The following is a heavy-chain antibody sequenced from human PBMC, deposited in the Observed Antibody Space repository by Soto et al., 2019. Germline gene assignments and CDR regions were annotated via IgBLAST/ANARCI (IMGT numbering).Heavy chain of an antibody. CDR3: ARVKYSTAWTGH. CDR1: GFTFSTYS. Sequence: GGSLRLSCAATGFTFSTYSMVWLRRAPGRGLEWISYISRSFSPTHYADSVKGRFTISRDNAKNSLFLQMNSLSDEDTGLYFCARVKYSTAWTGHWGQGALVTVSS. D-gene: IGHD2-8*02. CDR2: ISRSFSPT. J-gene: IGHJ4*02. V-gene: IGHV3-48*02.